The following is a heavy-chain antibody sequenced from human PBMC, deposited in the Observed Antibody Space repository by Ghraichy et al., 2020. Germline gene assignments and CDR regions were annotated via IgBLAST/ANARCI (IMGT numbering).Heavy chain of an antibody. CDR1: GFTFSSYW. J-gene: IGHJ4*02. Sequence: GGSLRLSCAASGFTFSSYWMHWVRQAPGKGLVWVSRISSDGTSTTYADSVKGRFTISRDNAKNTLYLQMNSLRPEDTAVYYCARGVSIAVVTPLGYWGQGTLVPVSS. V-gene: IGHV3-74*01. CDR2: ISSDGTST. CDR3: ARGVSIAVVTPLGY. D-gene: IGHD4-23*01.